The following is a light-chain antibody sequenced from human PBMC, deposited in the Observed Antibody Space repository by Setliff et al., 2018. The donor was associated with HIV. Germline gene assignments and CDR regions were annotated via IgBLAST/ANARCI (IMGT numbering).Light chain of an antibody. Sequence: QSALTQPASVSGSPGQSITISCTGTSSDVGGYNYVSWYQQHPGKAPKLMIYDVSNRPSGVSNRFSGSKSDNTASLTISGLQAEDEADYYCCSYAGSSTFPYVFGTGTKVTVL. CDR1: SSDVGGYNY. CDR3: CSYAGSSTFPYV. CDR2: DVS. V-gene: IGLV2-14*03. J-gene: IGLJ1*01.